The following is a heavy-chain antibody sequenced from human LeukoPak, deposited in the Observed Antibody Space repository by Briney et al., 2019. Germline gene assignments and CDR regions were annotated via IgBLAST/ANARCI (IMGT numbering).Heavy chain of an antibody. D-gene: IGHD3-22*01. V-gene: IGHV3-9*01. CDR2: ISWNSGSI. CDR3: AKDIGYYDSSGYSNPHGYYYYYGMDV. CDR1: GFTFDDYA. Sequence: PGRSLRLSCAASGFTFDDYAMHWVRHAPGKGLEWVSGISWNSGSICYADSVKGRFTISRDNAKNSLYLQMNSLRAEDTALYYCAKDIGYYDSSGYSNPHGYYYYYGMDVWGQGTTVTVSS. J-gene: IGHJ6*02.